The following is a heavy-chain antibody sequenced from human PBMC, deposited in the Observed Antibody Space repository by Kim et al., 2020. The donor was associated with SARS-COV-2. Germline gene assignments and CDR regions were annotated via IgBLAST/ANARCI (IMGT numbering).Heavy chain of an antibody. D-gene: IGHD3-10*01. J-gene: IGHJ6*02. Sequence: GKGREWIGRIYTSGSTNYSPSRKSRVTMSVDTSKNQFALRLSSVTAAETAVDYCARDPIQRCGGHLYYYYGMDVWGQGTTVTVSS. CDR3: ARDPIQRCGGHLYYYYGMDV. V-gene: IGHV4-4*07. CDR2: IYTSGST.